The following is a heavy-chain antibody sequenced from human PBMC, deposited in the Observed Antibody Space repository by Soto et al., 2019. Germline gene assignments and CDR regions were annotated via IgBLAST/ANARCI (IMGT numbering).Heavy chain of an antibody. CDR3: ARNWNFDY. Sequence: GALRLSCAASGFTFSSSAMSWVRQAPGTGLEWVSLIRDSGGTTYYADSVKGRFTISRDNSKNTVYLQMNSLRAEDTAVYYCARNWNFDYWGQGTLVTVSS. CDR1: GFTFSSSA. J-gene: IGHJ4*02. D-gene: IGHD1-1*01. V-gene: IGHV3-23*01. CDR2: IRDSGGTT.